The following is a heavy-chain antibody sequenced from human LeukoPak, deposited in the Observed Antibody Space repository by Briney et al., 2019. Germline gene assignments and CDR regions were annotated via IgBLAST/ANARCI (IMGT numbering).Heavy chain of an antibody. CDR1: GFTFDDYG. J-gene: IGHJ4*02. CDR3: ARVSDISVAAYFDY. V-gene: IGHV3-20*04. CDR2: INWNGGST. D-gene: IGHD6-19*01. Sequence: GGSLRLSCAASGFTFDDYGLSWVRQAPGKGLEWVSTINWNGGSTGYADSVRGRFTISRDNAKNSLYLQMNSLRAEDTALYYCARVSDISVAAYFDYWGQGTLVTVPS.